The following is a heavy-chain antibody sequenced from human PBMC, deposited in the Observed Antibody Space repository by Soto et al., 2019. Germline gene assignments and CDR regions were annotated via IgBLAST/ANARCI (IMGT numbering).Heavy chain of an antibody. CDR2: ISYDGSNK. CDR1: GFTLSSYA. D-gene: IGHD3-22*01. Sequence: QVQLVESGGGVVQPGRSLRLSCAASGFTLSSYAMHWVRQAPGKGLEWVAVISYDGSNKYSADPVKGRFTISRDNSKNTLYLQMNSLRAEDTAVYYCARDYGDSSGYSIQGWYFDLWGRGPLVTVSS. J-gene: IGHJ2*01. V-gene: IGHV3-30-3*01. CDR3: ARDYGDSSGYSIQGWYFDL.